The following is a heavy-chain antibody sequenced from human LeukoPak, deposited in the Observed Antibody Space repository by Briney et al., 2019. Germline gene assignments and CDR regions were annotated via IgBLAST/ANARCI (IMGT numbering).Heavy chain of an antibody. V-gene: IGHV4-59*08. CDR1: GGSISNYY. CDR2: IYYTGST. CDR3: ARRARENWYFDL. J-gene: IGHJ2*01. Sequence: SETLSLTCTVSGGSISNYYWSWIRQPPGKGLDWIGYIYYTGSTYSNPSLKSRVTISADTPKNQFSLKLSSVTAADTAVYYCARRARENWYFDLWGRGTLVTVSS.